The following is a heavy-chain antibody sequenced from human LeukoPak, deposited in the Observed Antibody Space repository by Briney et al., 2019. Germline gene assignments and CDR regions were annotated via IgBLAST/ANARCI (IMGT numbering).Heavy chain of an antibody. J-gene: IGHJ5*02. CDR2: ISGSGGST. V-gene: IGHV3-23*01. CDR3: AGNDFWSGYYSRVSWFDP. CDR1: GFTFSSYA. Sequence: GRSLRLSCAASGFTFSSYAMSWVRQVPGKGLEWVSAISGSGGSTYYADSVKGRFTISRDNSKNTLYLQMNSLRAEDTAVYYCAGNDFWSGYYSRVSWFDPWGQGTLVTVSS. D-gene: IGHD3-3*01.